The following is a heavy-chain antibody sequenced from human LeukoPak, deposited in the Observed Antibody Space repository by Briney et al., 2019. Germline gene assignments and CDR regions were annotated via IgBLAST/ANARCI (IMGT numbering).Heavy chain of an antibody. Sequence: SGPTLVKPTQTLTLTCTFSGFSLSTSGVGVGWIRQPPGKALEWLALIYWNDYQRYSPSLKSRLTITKDTSKNQVVLTMTNMDPVDTATYYCARWTLVRGDDYYYMDVWGKGTTVTISS. V-gene: IGHV2-5*01. CDR1: GFSLSTSGVG. J-gene: IGHJ6*03. CDR3: ARWTLVRGDDYYYMDV. D-gene: IGHD3-10*01. CDR2: IYWNDYQ.